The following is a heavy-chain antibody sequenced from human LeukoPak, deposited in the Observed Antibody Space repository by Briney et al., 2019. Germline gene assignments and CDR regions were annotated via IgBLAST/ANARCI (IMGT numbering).Heavy chain of an antibody. J-gene: IGHJ4*02. Sequence: SVKVSCKASGGTFSSYAISWVRQAPGQGLEWMGRIIPIFGTASYAEKFQGRVTITTDESTSTAYMELSSLRSEDTAVYYCARDQGERYYDSSGYFDYWGQGTLVTVSS. CDR2: IIPIFGTA. CDR3: ARDQGERYYDSSGYFDY. CDR1: GGTFSSYA. D-gene: IGHD3-22*01. V-gene: IGHV1-69*05.